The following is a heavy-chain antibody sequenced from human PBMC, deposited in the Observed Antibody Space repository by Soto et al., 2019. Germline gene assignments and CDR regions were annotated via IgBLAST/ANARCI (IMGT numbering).Heavy chain of an antibody. CDR3: AGVAAARPNRCFDP. D-gene: IGHD6-13*01. Sequence: QVQLVQSGAEVKKPGASVKVSCKASGYTFTSYDINWVRQATGQGLEWMGWMNPNSGNTGYAQKFQGRVTMTRNTSISTDYMELSSLRSEDTAVYYCAGVAAARPNRCFDPWGQGTLVTVSS. CDR1: GYTFTSYD. V-gene: IGHV1-8*01. CDR2: MNPNSGNT. J-gene: IGHJ5*02.